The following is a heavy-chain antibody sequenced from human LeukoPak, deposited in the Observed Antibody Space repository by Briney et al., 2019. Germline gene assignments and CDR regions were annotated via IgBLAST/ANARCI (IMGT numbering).Heavy chain of an antibody. CDR1: RFTFSSYA. D-gene: IGHD6-19*01. Sequence: GGSLRLSCAASRFTFSSYAMHWVRQAPGKGLEYVSAISSNGGSTYYANSVKGRFTISRDNSKNTLYLQMGSLRAEDMAVYYCARDVSGSSPLDYWGQGTLVTVSS. J-gene: IGHJ4*02. CDR3: ARDVSGSSPLDY. V-gene: IGHV3-64*01. CDR2: ISSNGGST.